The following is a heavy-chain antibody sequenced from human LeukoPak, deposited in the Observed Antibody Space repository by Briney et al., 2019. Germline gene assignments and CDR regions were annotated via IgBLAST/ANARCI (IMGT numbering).Heavy chain of an antibody. J-gene: IGHJ4*02. CDR3: ARDKGGYSYGNFDY. Sequence: GGSLRLSCAASGFTFSSYSMNWVRQAPGKGLEWVSYISSSSSTIYYADSVKGRFTISRDNAKNSLYLQMNSLRAEDTAVYYCARDKGGYSYGNFDYWGQGTLVTVSS. D-gene: IGHD5-18*01. CDR1: GFTFSSYS. V-gene: IGHV3-48*01. CDR2: ISSSSSTI.